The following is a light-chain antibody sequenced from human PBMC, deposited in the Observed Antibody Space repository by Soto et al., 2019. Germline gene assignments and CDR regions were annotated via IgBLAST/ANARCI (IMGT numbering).Light chain of an antibody. V-gene: IGLV1-44*01. CDR1: SSNIGSNT. J-gene: IGLJ2*01. CDR2: SDN. Sequence: QLVLTQPPSASGTPGQRVTISCSGSSSNIGSNTVNWYQQLPGTAPKLLIYSDNQRPSGVPDRFSASKSGTSASLAISGLQSEDEADYYCAAWDDSLNALFGGGTKVTVL. CDR3: AAWDDSLNAL.